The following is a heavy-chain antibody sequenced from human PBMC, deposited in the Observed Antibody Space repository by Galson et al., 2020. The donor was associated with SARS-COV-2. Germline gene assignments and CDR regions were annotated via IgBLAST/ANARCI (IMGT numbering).Heavy chain of an antibody. J-gene: IGHJ4*02. CDR1: GFTFSSYS. CDR2: ITGSSRYL. V-gene: IGHV3-21*01. Sequence: NSGGSLRLSCAASGFTFSSYSMNWFRQAPGKGLEWVSSITGSSRYLYYADPVKGRFTISRDNAKNSLYLQIDSLRADDTAVYYCARDKCIMFISEYFDYWGQGTLVAVSS. CDR3: ARDKCIMFISEYFDY. D-gene: IGHD2-21*01.